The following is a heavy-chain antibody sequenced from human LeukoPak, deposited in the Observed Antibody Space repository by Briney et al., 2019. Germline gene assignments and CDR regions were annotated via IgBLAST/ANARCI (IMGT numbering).Heavy chain of an antibody. CDR3: ARGGGDYDFWSGYYYFDY. V-gene: IGHV1-8*01. D-gene: IGHD3-3*01. Sequence: AASVKVSCKASGYTFTSYDINWVRQATGQGLEWMGWMNPNSGNTGYAQKFQGRVTMTRNTSISTAYMELSSLRSEDTAVYYCARGGGDYDFWSGYYYFDYWGQGTLVTVSS. CDR1: GYTFTSYD. J-gene: IGHJ4*02. CDR2: MNPNSGNT.